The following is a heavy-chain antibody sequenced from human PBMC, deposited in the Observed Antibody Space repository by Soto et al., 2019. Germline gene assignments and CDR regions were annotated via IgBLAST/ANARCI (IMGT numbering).Heavy chain of an antibody. Sequence: QVQLVQSGAEVKKPGASVKVSCKASGYTFTSYYIHWVRQAPGQSLEWMGWINPNSSGKKYPQKFQGRVTMTRDTSISTVYMSLTGLKSDDTAVYFCARDLAKGGGSAGFDYWGQGTLVAVSS. CDR1: GYTFTSYY. CDR3: ARDLAKGGGSAGFDY. J-gene: IGHJ4*02. V-gene: IGHV1-2*02. CDR2: INPNSSGK. D-gene: IGHD2-15*01.